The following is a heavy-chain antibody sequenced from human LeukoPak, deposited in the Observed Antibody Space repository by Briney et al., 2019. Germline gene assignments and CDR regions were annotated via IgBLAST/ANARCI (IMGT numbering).Heavy chain of an antibody. D-gene: IGHD1-26*01. CDR2: INFNSGGT. Sequence: ASVKVSCKASGYTFTGYYMHWVRQAPGQGLEWMGRINFNSGGTNYAQKFHGRVIMIRDTSISTAYMELNRLRSDDTAVYYCARDPGSYFDYWGRGTLVTVSS. V-gene: IGHV1-2*06. CDR1: GYTFTGYY. CDR3: ARDPGSYFDY. J-gene: IGHJ4*02.